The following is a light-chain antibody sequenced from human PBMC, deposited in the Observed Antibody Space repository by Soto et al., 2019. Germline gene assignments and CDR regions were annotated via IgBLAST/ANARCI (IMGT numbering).Light chain of an antibody. CDR2: GAS. V-gene: IGKV3-15*01. Sequence: EIVMTQSPATLSVSPGERATLSCRASQSVSSNLAWYQQKPGQAPRLLIYGASTRATGIPARFSCSGSWTEFTLTISSLQSEDFAVYYCQQYNNWPFFGQGTRLEIK. CDR3: QQYNNWPF. J-gene: IGKJ5*01. CDR1: QSVSSN.